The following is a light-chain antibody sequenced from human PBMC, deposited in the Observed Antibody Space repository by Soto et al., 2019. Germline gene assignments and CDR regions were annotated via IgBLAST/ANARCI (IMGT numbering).Light chain of an antibody. V-gene: IGLV4-69*01. CDR2: LNSDGSH. J-gene: IGLJ1*01. CDR3: QTWGTGIQV. CDR1: SGHSSYA. Sequence: QPVLTQSPSASASLGASVTLTCTLSSGHSSYAIAWHQQQPEKGPRYLMKLNSDGSHSKGDGIPDPFSGSSSWAERYLTSSSLQSEDEDDYYCQTWGTGIQVFGTGTKLTVL.